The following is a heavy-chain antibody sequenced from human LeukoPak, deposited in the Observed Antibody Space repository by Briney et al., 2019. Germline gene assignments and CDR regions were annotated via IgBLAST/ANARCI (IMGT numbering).Heavy chain of an antibody. J-gene: IGHJ4*02. Sequence: SVKVSCKASGGTFSSYAISWVRQAPGQGLEWMGRIIPIFGTANYAQKFQGRVTITTDESTSTAYMELSSLRSEDAAVYYCAGGGSGSYYKNWVGYFDYWGQGTLVTVSS. CDR3: AGGGSGSYYKNWVGYFDY. CDR1: GGTFSSYA. V-gene: IGHV1-69*05. D-gene: IGHD3-10*01. CDR2: IIPIFGTA.